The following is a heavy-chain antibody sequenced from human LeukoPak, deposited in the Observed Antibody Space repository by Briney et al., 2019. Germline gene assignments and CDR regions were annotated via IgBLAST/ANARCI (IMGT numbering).Heavy chain of an antibody. D-gene: IGHD3-16*01. J-gene: IGHJ5*01. CDR2: LTPDGIHK. CDR1: GFSFSGYW. Sequence: GGSLRLSCAASGFSFSGYWMTWVRQAPGKGLEWVANLTPDGIHKYYVDSVKGRFTISRDNARNSLYLQMSSLRAEDTAVYYCARDAYTSASDSWGQGTPVSVSS. V-gene: IGHV3-7*01. CDR3: ARDAYTSASDS.